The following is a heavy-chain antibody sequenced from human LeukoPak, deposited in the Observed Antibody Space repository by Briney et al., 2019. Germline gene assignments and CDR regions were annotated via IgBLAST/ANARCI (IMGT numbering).Heavy chain of an antibody. CDR3: ARDYDGYKPRNVFDY. CDR1: GGSISSGSYY. Sequence: SQTLSLTCTVSGGSISSGSYYWSWIRQPAGKGLEWIGRIYTSGSTNYNPSLKSRVTISVDTSKNQFSLKLSSVTAADTAVYYCARDYDGYKPRNVFDYWGQGTLVTVSS. J-gene: IGHJ4*02. V-gene: IGHV4-61*02. CDR2: IYTSGST. D-gene: IGHD5-24*01.